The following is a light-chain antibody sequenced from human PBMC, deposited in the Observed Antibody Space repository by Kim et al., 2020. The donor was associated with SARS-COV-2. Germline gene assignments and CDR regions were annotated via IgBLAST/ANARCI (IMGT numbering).Light chain of an antibody. CDR2: DVS. J-gene: IGLJ2*01. V-gene: IGLV2-14*04. Sequence: QSITLSCTGTSSGVGGYNYVSWYQQHPGKAPKLMIYDVSKRPSGVSNRFSGSKSGNTASLTISGLQAEDEADYYCSSYTSSSTFVVFGGGTQLTVL. CDR1: SSGVGGYNY. CDR3: SSYTSSSTFVV.